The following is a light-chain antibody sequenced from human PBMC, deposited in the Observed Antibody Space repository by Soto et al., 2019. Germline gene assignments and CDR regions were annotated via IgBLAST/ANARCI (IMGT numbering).Light chain of an antibody. Sequence: DIVLTQSPLSLPVTPGESASISCKASQSLLLSSGNNYLDWYLQKPGKAPNLLIYAASSLLSGGPSRFSGRGSGTDFTLTIASLQPEDFATYYCQQSYRSPYTFGQGTKVDI. CDR1: QSLLLSSGNNY. CDR3: QQSYRSPYT. V-gene: IGKV2-28*01. J-gene: IGKJ2*01. CDR2: AAS.